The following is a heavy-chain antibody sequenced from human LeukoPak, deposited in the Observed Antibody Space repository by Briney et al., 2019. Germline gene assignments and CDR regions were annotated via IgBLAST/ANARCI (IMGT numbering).Heavy chain of an antibody. CDR2: INSSGST. CDR1: GGSIRGSIHY. D-gene: IGHD2-8*01. V-gene: IGHV4-39*01. J-gene: IGHJ6*02. Sequence: PSETLSLTYTVSGGSIRGSIHYYDWIRQPPGKGLEWIGDINSSGSTDYNPSLKSRVTISVDTSKNQFFLRLSSVTTADTAVYYCARHEWHPSMDVWGQGTTVTVSS. CDR3: ARHEWHPSMDV.